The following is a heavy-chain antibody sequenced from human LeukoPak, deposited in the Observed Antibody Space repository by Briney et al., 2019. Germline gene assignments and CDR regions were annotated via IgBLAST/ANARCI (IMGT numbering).Heavy chain of an antibody. D-gene: IGHD6-19*01. Sequence: GGSLRLSCAASGFTFSSYAMSWVRQAPGKGLEWVSAISGSGGSTYYADSVKGRFTISREKSKNTLYLQMNSLRAEDTAVYYCAKDFAPTYGSGWAQYFDYWGQGTLVTVSS. CDR2: ISGSGGST. CDR1: GFTFSSYA. V-gene: IGHV3-23*01. CDR3: AKDFAPTYGSGWAQYFDY. J-gene: IGHJ4*02.